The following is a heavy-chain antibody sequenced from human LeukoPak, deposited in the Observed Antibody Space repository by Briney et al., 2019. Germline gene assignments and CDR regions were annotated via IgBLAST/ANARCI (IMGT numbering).Heavy chain of an antibody. CDR3: ARDCWDYGSGSYCGIDY. CDR1: GFTFSSYW. J-gene: IGHJ4*02. D-gene: IGHD3-10*01. V-gene: IGHV3-21*01. CDR2: ISSSSSYI. Sequence: GGSLRLSCAASGFTFSSYWMHWVRQAPGKGLEWVSSISSSSSYIYYADSVKGRFTISRDNAKNSLYLQMNSLRAEDTAVYYCARDCWDYGSGSYCGIDYWGQGTLVTVSS.